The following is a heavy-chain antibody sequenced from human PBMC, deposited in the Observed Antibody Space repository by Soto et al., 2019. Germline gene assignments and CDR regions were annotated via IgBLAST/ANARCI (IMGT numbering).Heavy chain of an antibody. V-gene: IGHV4-59*01. D-gene: IGHD3-3*01. J-gene: IGHJ6*02. Sequence: QVQLQESGPGLVKPSETLSLTCTVSGGSISSYYWSWIRQPPGKGLEWIGYIYYSGSTNYNPSLKSRVTISVDTSKNQFSLKLSSVTAADTAVYYCARGGGTYYDFWSGYFTDYYYGMDVWGQGTTVTVSS. CDR1: GGSISSYY. CDR2: IYYSGST. CDR3: ARGGGTYYDFWSGYFTDYYYGMDV.